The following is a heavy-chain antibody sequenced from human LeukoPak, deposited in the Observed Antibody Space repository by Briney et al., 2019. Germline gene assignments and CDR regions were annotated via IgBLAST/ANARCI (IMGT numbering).Heavy chain of an antibody. J-gene: IGHJ6*03. CDR3: ARYRRAYYYYYYMDV. CDR2: INHSGST. Sequence: SETLPLTCAVYGGSFSGYYWSWIRQPPGKGLEWIGEINHSGSTNYNPSLKSRVTISVDTSKNQFSLKLSSVTAADTAVYYCARYRRAYYYYYYMDVWGKGTTVTVSS. D-gene: IGHD4-11*01. CDR1: GGSFSGYY. V-gene: IGHV4-34*01.